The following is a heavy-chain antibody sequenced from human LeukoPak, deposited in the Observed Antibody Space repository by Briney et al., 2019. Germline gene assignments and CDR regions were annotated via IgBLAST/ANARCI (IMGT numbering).Heavy chain of an antibody. CDR1: GGSSSSYF. J-gene: IGHJ6*03. D-gene: IGHD3-10*01. CDR3: AREDSGSYYNYYYFYMDV. Sequence: SETLSLTCTVSGGSSSSYFWSWVRQPAGKGLEWIGRIYPSGNTNYNPSLKSRVTLSVDTSKTQFSLRLSSVTAADTAVYYCAREDSGSYYNYYYFYMDVWGKGTTVTISS. V-gene: IGHV4-4*07. CDR2: IYPSGNT.